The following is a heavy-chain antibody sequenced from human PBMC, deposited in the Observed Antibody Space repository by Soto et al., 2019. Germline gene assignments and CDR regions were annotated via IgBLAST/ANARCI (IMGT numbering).Heavy chain of an antibody. Sequence: PSETLSLTCTVSGGSISSGDYFWSWIRQPPGKGLEWIGYIYYSGSSYYNPSLKSRVTISVDTSKNQFSLRLSSVTAADTAVYYCARRGMYYDFWSGYSSYYYGMDVWGQGTTVTVSS. CDR3: ARRGMYYDFWSGYSSYYYGMDV. CDR2: IYYSGSS. CDR1: GGSISSGDYF. V-gene: IGHV4-30-4*01. D-gene: IGHD3-3*01. J-gene: IGHJ6*02.